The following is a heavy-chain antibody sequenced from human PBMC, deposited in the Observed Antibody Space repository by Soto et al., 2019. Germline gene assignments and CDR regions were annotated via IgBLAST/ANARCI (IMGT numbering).Heavy chain of an antibody. V-gene: IGHV1-18*01. Sequence: EASVKVSCKASGYTFTSYGISWVRQAPGQGLEWMGWISAYNGNTNYAQKLQGRVTMTTDTSTSTAYMELRSLRSDDTAVYYCARDHIVVVPAASWFDPWGQGTLVTVSS. D-gene: IGHD2-2*01. CDR3: ARDHIVVVPAASWFDP. CDR1: GYTFTSYG. J-gene: IGHJ5*02. CDR2: ISAYNGNT.